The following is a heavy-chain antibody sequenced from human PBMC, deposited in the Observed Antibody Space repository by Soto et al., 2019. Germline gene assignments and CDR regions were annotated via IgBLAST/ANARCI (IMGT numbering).Heavy chain of an antibody. CDR2: IIPIFGTA. D-gene: IGHD6-6*01. CDR3: ARAGSSISARHYWFDP. V-gene: IGHV1-69*01. J-gene: IGHJ5*02. CDR1: GGTFSSYA. Sequence: QVQLVQSGAEVKKPGSSVKVSCKASGGTFSSYAISWVRQAPGQGLEWMGGIIPIFGTANYAQKFQGRVTITADESTSTASMELSRLRSEDTAVYYCARAGSSISARHYWFDPWGQGTLVTVSS.